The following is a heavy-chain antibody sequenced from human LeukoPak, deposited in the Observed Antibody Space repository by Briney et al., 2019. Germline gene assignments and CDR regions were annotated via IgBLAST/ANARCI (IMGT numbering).Heavy chain of an antibody. CDR2: IYYSGST. V-gene: IGHV4-59*01. J-gene: IGHJ5*02. CDR1: GDSISSYY. Sequence: SETLSLTSTVSGDSISSYYWSWIRQPPGKGLERIGHIYYSGSTDYNPSLQSRDSISVVSDKNQFVLKVSSVTAADTAVYYCVRVGYGYGYLSWFDPWGQGTLVTVSS. CDR3: VRVGYGYGYLSWFDP. D-gene: IGHD5-18*01.